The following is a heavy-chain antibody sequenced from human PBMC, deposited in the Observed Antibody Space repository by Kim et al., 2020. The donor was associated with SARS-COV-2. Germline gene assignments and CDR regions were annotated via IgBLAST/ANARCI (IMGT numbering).Heavy chain of an antibody. CDR2: INSESSKT. Sequence: ASVKVSCKATGYTFRNFDINGVRQASGKGLDGMGWINSESSKTGPAPNFYVRLTMTMNGTRGTAYMELSSLSSEDTAVYFCARGRCNNSCYSEGYYRYYMDVWGQGTTVTVSS. CDR1: GYTFRNFD. CDR3: ARGRCNNSCYSEGYYRYYMDV. D-gene: IGHD2-15*01. J-gene: IGHJ6*03. V-gene: IGHV1-8*01.